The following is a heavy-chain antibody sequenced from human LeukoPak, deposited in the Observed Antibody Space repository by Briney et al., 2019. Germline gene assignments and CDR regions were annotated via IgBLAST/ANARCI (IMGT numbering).Heavy chain of an antibody. V-gene: IGHV1-2*02. CDR1: GYTFTGYY. Sequence: ASVKVSCKAPGYTFTGYYMHWVRQAPGQGLEWMGWINPNSGGTNYAQKFQGRVTMTRDTSISTAYMELSRLRSDDTAIYYCARANALYCSSTSCLFDYWGQGTLVTVSS. D-gene: IGHD2-2*01. CDR3: ARANALYCSSTSCLFDY. J-gene: IGHJ4*02. CDR2: INPNSGGT.